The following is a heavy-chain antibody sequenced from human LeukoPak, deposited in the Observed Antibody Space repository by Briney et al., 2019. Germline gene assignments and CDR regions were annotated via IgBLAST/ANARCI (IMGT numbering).Heavy chain of an antibody. V-gene: IGHV3-7*03. J-gene: IGHJ4*02. CDR3: ARTIRGY. D-gene: IGHD3-10*01. Sequence: GGSLRLYCAASGFTFSNYWMSWVRQAPGKGLEWVANIKEDGSEKHYVDSVKGRFTIARGNAKNSLYLQMNSLRVEDTAVYYCARTIRGYWGQGTLVTVSS. CDR2: IKEDGSEK. CDR1: GFTFSNYW.